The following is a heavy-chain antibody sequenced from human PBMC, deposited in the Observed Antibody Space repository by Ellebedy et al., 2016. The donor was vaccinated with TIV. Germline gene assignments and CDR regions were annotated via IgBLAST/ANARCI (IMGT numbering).Heavy chain of an antibody. CDR3: ARARGVFGSGSYCDY. CDR1: GFSFSTYA. J-gene: IGHJ4*02. D-gene: IGHD3-22*01. CDR2: IWYDGTNK. V-gene: IGHV3-33*01. Sequence: PGGSLRLSCAASGFSFSTYALHWVRQAPGQGLEGVAVIWYDGTNKYYADSVKGRFIISRDNSKNTLYLQMNSLRAEDTAVYYCARARGVFGSGSYCDYWGQGTLVTVSS.